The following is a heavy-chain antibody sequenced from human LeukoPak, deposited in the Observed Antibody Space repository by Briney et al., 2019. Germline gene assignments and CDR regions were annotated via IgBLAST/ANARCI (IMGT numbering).Heavy chain of an antibody. CDR1: NFSISSGYH. D-gene: IGHD5/OR15-5a*01. Sequence: SETLSLTCSVSNFSISSGYHWGWIRQPPGKGLEWIGNSFHFGRTYYNPSLKSRVTISVHTSKNQFSLRLSSVTAADTAVYFCARGAAIYSVYDSRFDYWGQGTLVTVSS. CDR2: SFHFGRT. J-gene: IGHJ4*02. CDR3: ARGAAIYSVYDSRFDY. V-gene: IGHV4-38-2*02.